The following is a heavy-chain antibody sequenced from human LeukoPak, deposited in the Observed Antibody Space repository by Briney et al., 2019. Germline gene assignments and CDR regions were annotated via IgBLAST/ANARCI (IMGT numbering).Heavy chain of an antibody. CDR3: ARDRDGDYDY. V-gene: IGHV3-33*01. D-gene: IGHD4-17*01. CDR1: GFTFSSYG. Sequence: GRSLRLSCAASGFTFSSYGMHWVRQAPGKGLEWVAVIWYDGSNKYYADSVKGRFTVSRDNSKNTLYLQMNSLRAEDTAVYYCARDRDGDYDYWGQGTLVTVSS. CDR2: IWYDGSNK. J-gene: IGHJ4*02.